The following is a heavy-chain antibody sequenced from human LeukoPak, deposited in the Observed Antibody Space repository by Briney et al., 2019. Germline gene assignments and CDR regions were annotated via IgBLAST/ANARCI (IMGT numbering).Heavy chain of an antibody. D-gene: IGHD6-13*01. CDR3: ARVIGYSSSWYLFDY. Sequence: SETLSLTCAVYGGSFSGYYWSWIRQPPGKGLEWIGEINHSGSTNYNPSLKSRVTISVDTSKNQSSLKLSSVTAADTAVYYCARVIGYSSSWYLFDYWGQGTLVTVSS. CDR1: GGSFSGYY. J-gene: IGHJ4*02. CDR2: INHSGST. V-gene: IGHV4-34*01.